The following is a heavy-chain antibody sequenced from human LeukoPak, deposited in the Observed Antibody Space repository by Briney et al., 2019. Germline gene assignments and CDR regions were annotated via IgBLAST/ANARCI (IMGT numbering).Heavy chain of an antibody. Sequence: ASVKVSCKASGYTFTGYYTHWVRQAPGQGLEWMGWINPNSGGTNYAQKFQGRVTMTRDTSISTAYMELSRLTSDDTAIYYCARKDYFDYWGQGTLVTVSS. CDR2: INPNSGGT. CDR1: GYTFTGYY. J-gene: IGHJ4*02. CDR3: ARKDYFDY. V-gene: IGHV1-2*02.